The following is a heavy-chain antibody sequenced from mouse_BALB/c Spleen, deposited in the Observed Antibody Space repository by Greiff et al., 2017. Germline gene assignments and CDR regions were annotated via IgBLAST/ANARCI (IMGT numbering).Heavy chain of an antibody. CDR2: ISSGGSYT. Sequence: EVKLMESGGGLVKPGGSLKLSCAASGFTFSSYTMSWVRQTPEKRLEWVATISSGGSYTYYPDSVKGRFTISRDNAKNTLYLQMSSLKSEDTAMCYCTRESHDAWFAYWGQGTLVTVSA. J-gene: IGHJ3*01. D-gene: IGHD2-3*01. CDR1: GFTFSSYT. V-gene: IGHV5-6-4*01. CDR3: TRESHDAWFAY.